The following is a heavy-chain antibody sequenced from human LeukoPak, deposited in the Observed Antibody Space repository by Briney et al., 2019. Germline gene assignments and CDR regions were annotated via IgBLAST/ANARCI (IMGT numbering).Heavy chain of an antibody. V-gene: IGHV3-48*03. J-gene: IGHJ4*02. CDR2: ISSSGSDI. CDR3: ARDFSGVADFDS. Sequence: GGSLRLSCAASGFTFSSYEMNWVRQAPGKGLEWVSYISSSGSDIYYADSVKGRFTISRDNAENSLYLQLNSLRAEDTAVYYCARDFSGVADFDSWGQGTLVTVSS. D-gene: IGHD3-3*01. CDR1: GFTFSSYE.